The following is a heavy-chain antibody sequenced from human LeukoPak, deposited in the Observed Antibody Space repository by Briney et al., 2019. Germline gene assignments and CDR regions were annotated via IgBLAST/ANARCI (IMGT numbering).Heavy chain of an antibody. CDR2: MNPISGNT. D-gene: IGHD6-25*01. Sequence: ASVKVSCKASGYTFTNNDINWVRQATGQGLEWMGWMNPISGNTGFAQKFQGRVTITRITSISTAYMEMSSLRSDDTAVYYCVRGAKCSGADCDSTKEYVYYFDYWGQGTLVTVSS. CDR3: VRGAKCSGADCDSTKEYVYYFDY. J-gene: IGHJ4*02. V-gene: IGHV1-8*03. CDR1: GYTFTNND.